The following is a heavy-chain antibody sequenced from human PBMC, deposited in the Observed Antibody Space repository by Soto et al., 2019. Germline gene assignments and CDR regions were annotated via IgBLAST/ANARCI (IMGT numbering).Heavy chain of an antibody. CDR1: GYSISSGYY. CDR3: ARDGGDWNSYNWFDP. Sequence: TRSVTCTVGGYSISSGYYWGWIRQPPGKGLEWIGSIYHSGSTYYNPSLKSRVTISVDTSKNQFSLKLSSVTAADTAVYYCARDGGDWNSYNWFDPWGQGTLVTVSS. CDR2: IYHSGST. J-gene: IGHJ5*02. V-gene: IGHV4-38-2*02. D-gene: IGHD2-21*02.